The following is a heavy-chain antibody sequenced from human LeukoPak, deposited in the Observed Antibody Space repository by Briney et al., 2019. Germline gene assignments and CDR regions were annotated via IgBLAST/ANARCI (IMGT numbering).Heavy chain of an antibody. CDR3: AKDVVRGVMWYFDY. J-gene: IGHJ4*02. D-gene: IGHD3-10*01. CDR1: GFTFSSYA. Sequence: GGSLRLSCAASGFTFSSYAMSWVRQAPGKGLEWVSAISGSGGSTYYADSVKDRFTISRDNSKNTLYLQMNSLRAEDTAVYYCAKDVVRGVMWYFDYWGQGTLVTVSS. V-gene: IGHV3-23*01. CDR2: ISGSGGST.